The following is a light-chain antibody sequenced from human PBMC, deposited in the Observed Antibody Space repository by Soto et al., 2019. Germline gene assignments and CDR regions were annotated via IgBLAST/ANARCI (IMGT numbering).Light chain of an antibody. CDR3: QQRSDWPPIT. J-gene: IGKJ5*01. V-gene: IGKV3D-20*02. CDR1: QSVSSSY. Sequence: EMVLTQSKGTLCLSPGERAPLSCRASQSVSSSYLAGYQQRPGQPPRLLIYDASYRATGVPLRFSGSGSGTEFTLTISSLESGDSAIYYCQQRSDWPPITFGQGTRLEIK. CDR2: DAS.